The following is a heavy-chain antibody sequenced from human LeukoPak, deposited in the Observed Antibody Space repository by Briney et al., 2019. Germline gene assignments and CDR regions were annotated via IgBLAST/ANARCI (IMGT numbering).Heavy chain of an antibody. D-gene: IGHD1-14*01. V-gene: IGHV3-48*04. CDR3: ARAPGDYYYYYYLDV. Sequence: PGGSLRLSCAASGFTFSGYSMNWVRQAPGKGLEWVSYISGSGSTIYYADSVKGRFTISRDNAKNSLYLQMNSLRAEDTALYYCARAPGDYYYYYYLDVWGKGTTVTVSS. CDR2: ISGSGSTI. CDR1: GFTFSGYS. J-gene: IGHJ6*03.